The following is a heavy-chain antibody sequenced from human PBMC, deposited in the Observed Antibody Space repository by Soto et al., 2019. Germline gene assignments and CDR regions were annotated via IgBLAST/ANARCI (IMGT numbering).Heavy chain of an antibody. D-gene: IGHD5-12*01. J-gene: IGHJ4*01. V-gene: IGHV1-69*06. CDR2: VLPITGST. Sequence: QVQLVQSGAEVKKPGSSVKVSCKTSGGLFSVYSFNWVRQAPGQGLEWMGGVLPITGSTDYAQKFQGRLTITADRSTSTLYMELSRLTSDDTANYYCATIRVRGGPLRFEDGGKGTLISVSS. CDR1: GGLFSVYS. CDR3: ATIRVRGGPLRFED.